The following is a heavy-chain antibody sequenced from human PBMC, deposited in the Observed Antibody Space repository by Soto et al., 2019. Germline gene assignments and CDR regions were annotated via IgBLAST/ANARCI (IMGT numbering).Heavy chain of an antibody. CDR3: AKERTYSVASGFDY. CDR1: GFTFTTYG. D-gene: IGHD1-26*01. V-gene: IGHV3-30*18. CDR2: ISYDGSHA. Sequence: QVQLVDSGGGVVQPGRSLRLSCAASGFTFTTYGMHWVRRSPGKGLEWVAVISYDGSHAYYADSVKGRFTISRNDSKNTLYVQINSMRAEDTAVYYCAKERTYSVASGFDYWGRGTLVTVSS. J-gene: IGHJ4*02.